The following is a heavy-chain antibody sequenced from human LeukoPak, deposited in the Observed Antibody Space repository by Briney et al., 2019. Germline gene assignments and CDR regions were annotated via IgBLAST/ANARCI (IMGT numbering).Heavy chain of an antibody. Sequence: PGGSLRLSCAASGFTFSNYAINWVRQAPGKGLEWVSAISGSGASTYYADSVKGRFTISRDNSKNTLYLQMNTLRAEDMALYYCAKGRSSGYYDAFDIWGQGTMVTVSS. D-gene: IGHD3-22*01. CDR3: AKGRSSGYYDAFDI. J-gene: IGHJ3*02. V-gene: IGHV3-23*01. CDR2: ISGSGAST. CDR1: GFTFSNYA.